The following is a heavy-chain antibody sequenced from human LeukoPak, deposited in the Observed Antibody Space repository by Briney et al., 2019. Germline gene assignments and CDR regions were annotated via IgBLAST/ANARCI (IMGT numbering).Heavy chain of an antibody. J-gene: IGHJ4*02. CDR2: ISSSGTTI. Sequence: PGGSLRLSCAVSGFTFSRYSMNWVRQAPGKGLEWVSYISSSGTTIYYADSVKGRFTISRDNAKSSLYLQMNSLRDEDTAVYYCAGEENTLAGYNPYYFDYCGQGTLVTVSS. D-gene: IGHD3-9*01. CDR3: AGEENTLAGYNPYYFDY. CDR1: GFTFSRYS. V-gene: IGHV3-48*02.